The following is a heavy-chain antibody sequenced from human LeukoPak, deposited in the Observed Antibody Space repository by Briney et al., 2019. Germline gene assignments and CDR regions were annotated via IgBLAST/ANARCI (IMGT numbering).Heavy chain of an antibody. CDR2: IHNSGTT. J-gene: IGHJ4*02. D-gene: IGHD3-10*01. V-gene: IGHV4-34*01. CDR3: ARRYYYNLGSFPFDF. Sequence: PSETLSLTCAVSGGPFSGYFWSWIRQSSGKGLEWIGQIHNSGTTNYNPSLNSRVTISEDTSKNQFYLNLSSVTAADTAVYYCARRYYYNLGSFPFDFWGQGTLVTVSS. CDR1: GGPFSGYF.